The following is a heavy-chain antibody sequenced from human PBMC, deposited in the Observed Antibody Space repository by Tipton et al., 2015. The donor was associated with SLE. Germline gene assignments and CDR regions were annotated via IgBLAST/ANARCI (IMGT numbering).Heavy chain of an antibody. CDR1: GGSFSGYY. Sequence: TLSLTCAVYGGSFSGYYWSWIRQPPGKGLEWIGEINHSGSTNYNPSLKSRVTISVDTSKNQFSPKLSSVTAADTAVYYCARAPGLDRDYYYYYYMDVWGKGTTVTVSS. CDR3: ARAPGLDRDYYYYYYMDV. CDR2: INHSGST. J-gene: IGHJ6*03. D-gene: IGHD3/OR15-3a*01. V-gene: IGHV4-34*01.